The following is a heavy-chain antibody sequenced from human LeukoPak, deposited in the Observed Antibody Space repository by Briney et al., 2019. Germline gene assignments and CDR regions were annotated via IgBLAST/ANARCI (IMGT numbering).Heavy chain of an antibody. CDR1: GFTFSTYS. D-gene: IGHD2-15*01. CDR3: ASGYCSAGSCHNFDY. CDR2: ISSTSGTI. Sequence: GGSLRLSCGASGFTFSTYSMNWVRQAPGKGMEWVSYISSTSGTIYYADSVKGRFTISRDNAKSSLYLQMNSLRAEDTAVYYCASGYCSAGSCHNFDYWGQGTLVTVSS. V-gene: IGHV3-48*01. J-gene: IGHJ4*02.